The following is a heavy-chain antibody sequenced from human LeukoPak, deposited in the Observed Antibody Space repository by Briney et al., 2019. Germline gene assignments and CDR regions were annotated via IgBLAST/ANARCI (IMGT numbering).Heavy chain of an antibody. V-gene: IGHV4-34*01. Sequence: SETLSLTCAVYGGSFSGYYWSWIRQPPGKGLEWIGEINHSGSTNYNPSLKSRVTISVDTSKNQFSLKLSSVTAADTAVYYCARVPGVTYYYYYMDVWGKGTTVTVSS. D-gene: IGHD5-18*01. J-gene: IGHJ6*03. CDR2: INHSGST. CDR3: ARVPGVTYYYYYMDV. CDR1: GGSFSGYY.